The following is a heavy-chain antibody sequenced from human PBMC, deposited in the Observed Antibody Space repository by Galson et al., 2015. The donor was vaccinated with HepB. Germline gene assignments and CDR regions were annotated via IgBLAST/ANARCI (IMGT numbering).Heavy chain of an antibody. D-gene: IGHD2-15*01. CDR3: ARLYCSGGSCYFDY. Sequence: SLRLSCAASGFTFSSYAMHWVRQAPGKGLVYVSAINTNGGSTNYASSVKGRFTISRDNSKNTLYLQMGSLRAEDMAVYYCARLYCSGGSCYFDYWGQGTLVTVSS. CDR1: GFTFSSYA. J-gene: IGHJ4*02. V-gene: IGHV3-64*01. CDR2: INTNGGST.